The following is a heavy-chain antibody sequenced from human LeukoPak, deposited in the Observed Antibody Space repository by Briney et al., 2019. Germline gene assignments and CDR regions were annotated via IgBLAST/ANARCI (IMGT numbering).Heavy chain of an antibody. CDR3: ARDGERYHDSWSGRLDY. CDR1: GYTFTNYG. J-gene: IGHJ4*02. CDR2: ISGYNGNT. Sequence: GASVKVSCKASGYTFTNYGISWVRQAPGQGLEWMGWISGYNGNTNYAQKLQGRVTLTTDTSPSTAYMELRSLRSDDTAVYYCARDGERYHDSWSGRLDYWGQGTLITVSS. V-gene: IGHV1-18*01. D-gene: IGHD3-3*01.